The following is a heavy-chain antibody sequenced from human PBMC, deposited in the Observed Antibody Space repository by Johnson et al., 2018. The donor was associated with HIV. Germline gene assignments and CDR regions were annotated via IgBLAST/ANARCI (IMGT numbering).Heavy chain of an antibody. CDR2: IRYDGSNK. J-gene: IGHJ3*02. V-gene: IGHV3-30*02. CDR1: GFTFSSYG. Sequence: VESGGGVVQPGGSLRLSCAASGFTFSSYGMHWVRQAPGKGLEWVAFIRYDGSNKYYADSVKGRFTISRDNSKNTLYLQMNSLRAEDTAVYYCAKDLRVYTCDAFDIWGQGTMVTVSS. D-gene: IGHD5/OR15-5a*01. CDR3: AKDLRVYTCDAFDI.